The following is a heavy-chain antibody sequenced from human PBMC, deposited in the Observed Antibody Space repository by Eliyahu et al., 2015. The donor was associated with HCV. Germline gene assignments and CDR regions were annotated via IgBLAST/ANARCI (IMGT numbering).Heavy chain of an antibody. D-gene: IGHD2-21*01. Sequence: QLVAIIWFDGNNKYYADSVKGRFTISRDNSKNTVYLQVNSLRAEDTAVYYCARDKSPVVGPGRAVGYFDYWGQGTLVTVSS. J-gene: IGHJ4*02. CDR2: IWFDGNNK. V-gene: IGHV3-33*01. CDR3: ARDKSPVVGPGRAVGYFDY.